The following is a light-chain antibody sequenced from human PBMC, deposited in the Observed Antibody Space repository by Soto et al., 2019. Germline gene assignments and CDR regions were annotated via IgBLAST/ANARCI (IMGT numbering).Light chain of an antibody. Sequence: QSALTHPPSVSWSPGQSVTISCTGTSSDVGYYNRVSWYQQPPGTAPKLLIYEVSNRPSGVPDRFSGSKSGNTASLTISGLQAEDEADYYCSLYTSSTLYVFGTGTKV. J-gene: IGLJ1*01. CDR3: SLYTSSTLYV. V-gene: IGLV2-18*01. CDR2: EVS. CDR1: SSDVGYYNR.